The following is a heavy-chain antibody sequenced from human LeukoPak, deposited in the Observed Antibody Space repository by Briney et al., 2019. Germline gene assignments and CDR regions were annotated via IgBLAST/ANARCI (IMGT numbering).Heavy chain of an antibody. J-gene: IGHJ4*02. CDR3: ARPSDCSSTTCVGPLHY. CDR1: GGSFNGYY. V-gene: IGHV4-34*01. CDR2: MNHGGST. D-gene: IGHD2-2*01. Sequence: SETLSLTCAVYGGSFNGYYWRWIRQPPGKGLEWFGEMNHGGSTNYNPSLKSRATISVDTSKNQFSLKVTSVTAADTAVYYCARPSDCSSTTCVGPLHYWGQGTLVTVSS.